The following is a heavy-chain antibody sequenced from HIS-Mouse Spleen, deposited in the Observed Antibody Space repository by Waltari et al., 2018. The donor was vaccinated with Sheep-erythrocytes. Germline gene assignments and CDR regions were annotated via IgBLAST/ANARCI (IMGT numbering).Heavy chain of an antibody. CDR2: ISNSSSYI. V-gene: IGHV3-21*01. Sequence: EVQLVESGGGLVKPGGSLRLSCAASGFTFSSYSMNWVRQAPGKGLGWVSSISNSSSYIYYADSVKGRFTISRDNAKNSLYLQMNSLRAEDTAVYYCARVAAVTTYYFDYWGQGTLVTVSS. J-gene: IGHJ4*02. D-gene: IGHD4-17*01. CDR1: GFTFSSYS. CDR3: ARVAAVTTYYFDY.